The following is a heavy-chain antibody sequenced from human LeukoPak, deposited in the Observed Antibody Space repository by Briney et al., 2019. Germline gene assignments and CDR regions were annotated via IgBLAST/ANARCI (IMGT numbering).Heavy chain of an antibody. V-gene: IGHV1-2*06. D-gene: IGHD5-18*01. CDR1: GYTFTGYY. CDR3: AKNVYGYGGSFDY. CDR2: INPNSGGT. Sequence: ASVKVSCKASGYTFTGYYMHWVRQAPGQGLEWMGRINPNSGGTNYAQKFQGRVTVTRDTSISTAYMELSRLRSDDTAVYYCAKNVYGYGGSFDYWGQGTLVTVSS. J-gene: IGHJ4*02.